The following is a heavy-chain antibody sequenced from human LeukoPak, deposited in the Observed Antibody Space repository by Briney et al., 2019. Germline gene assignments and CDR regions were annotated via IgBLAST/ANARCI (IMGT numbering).Heavy chain of an antibody. J-gene: IGHJ6*03. CDR1: GFSISSGYY. V-gene: IGHV4-38-2*02. CDR2: IYHSGST. CDR3: ATVQRPMVRGNYYYYYMDV. Sequence: PSETLSLTCTVSGFSISSGYYWGWIRQPPGKGLEWNGSIYHSGSTYYNPSLRSRVTISVDTSKNQFSLKLSSVTAADTAVYYCATVQRPMVRGNYYYYYMDVWGKGTTVTVSS. D-gene: IGHD3-10*01.